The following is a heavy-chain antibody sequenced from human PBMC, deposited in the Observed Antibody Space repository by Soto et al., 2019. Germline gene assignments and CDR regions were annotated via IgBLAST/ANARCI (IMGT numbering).Heavy chain of an antibody. CDR1: GFTFSSYA. CDR3: VKGMGIVGATISSDY. D-gene: IGHD1-26*01. Sequence: GGSLRLSCAASGFTFSSYAMSWVRQAPGKGLEWVSDISGSGGSTYYADPVKGRFTISRDNSKNTLYLQMNSLRAEDTAVFYCVKGMGIVGATISSDYWGQGTLVTVSS. J-gene: IGHJ4*02. CDR2: ISGSGGST. V-gene: IGHV3-23*01.